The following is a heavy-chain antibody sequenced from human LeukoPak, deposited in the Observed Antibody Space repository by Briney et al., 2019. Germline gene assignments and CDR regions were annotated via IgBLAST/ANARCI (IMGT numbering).Heavy chain of an antibody. V-gene: IGHV3-48*03. Sequence: GGSLRLSCAASGFTLSSYEMNWVRQAPGKGLEGVSYISSSGSTIYYADSVEGRFTISRDNAKNSLYLQMNSLRAEDTAVYYCARAGSGRSPDWFDPWGQGTLVTVSS. J-gene: IGHJ5*02. D-gene: IGHD1-26*01. CDR3: ARAGSGRSPDWFDP. CDR2: ISSSGSTI. CDR1: GFTLSSYE.